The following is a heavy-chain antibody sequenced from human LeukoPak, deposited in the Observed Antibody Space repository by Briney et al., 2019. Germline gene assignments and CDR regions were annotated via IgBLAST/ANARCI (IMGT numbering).Heavy chain of an antibody. J-gene: IGHJ4*02. D-gene: IGHD6-19*01. Sequence: ASVKVSCKVSGYTLTELSMHWVRQAPGKGLEWMGGFDSEDGETIYAQRFQGRVTMTEDASSDTAYMELSSLRSEDTAVYYCATGAVAGHNHYWGQGTLVTVSS. CDR3: ATGAVAGHNHY. CDR1: GYTLTELS. V-gene: IGHV1-24*01. CDR2: FDSEDGET.